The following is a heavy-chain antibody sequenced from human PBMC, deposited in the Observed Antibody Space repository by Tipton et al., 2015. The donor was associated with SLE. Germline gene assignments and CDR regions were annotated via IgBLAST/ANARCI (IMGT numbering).Heavy chain of an antibody. CDR2: IYSSGST. Sequence: TLSLTCTVSGGSVNSGTDYWAWIRQPAGKGLEWIGHIYSSGSTNYNPSLKSRVSLLIDTSMNQFSLKLTSVTAADTAVYYCARERMAMAGTFDSWGQGTLISVSS. CDR3: ARERMAMAGTFDS. J-gene: IGHJ4*02. CDR1: GGSVNSGTDY. V-gene: IGHV4-61*10. D-gene: IGHD5-24*01.